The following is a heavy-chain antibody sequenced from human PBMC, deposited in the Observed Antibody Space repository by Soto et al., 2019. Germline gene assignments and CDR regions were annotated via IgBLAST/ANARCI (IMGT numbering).Heavy chain of an antibody. Sequence: PDGSLRLSCAASRFSFSNYGLNWVRQAPGKGLEWVSGMSGSTGTTDYADSVKGRFTISRDNLKNTLYVQMNSLRGEDTAVYYGAIGTLGRGWESWGQGTLVTVSS. V-gene: IGHV3-23*01. CDR3: AIGTLGRGWES. J-gene: IGHJ4*02. CDR2: MSGSTGTT. D-gene: IGHD6-19*01. CDR1: RFSFSNYG.